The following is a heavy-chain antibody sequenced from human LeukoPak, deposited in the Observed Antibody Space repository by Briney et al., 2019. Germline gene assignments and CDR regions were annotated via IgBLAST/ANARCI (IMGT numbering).Heavy chain of an antibody. D-gene: IGHD4-17*01. CDR3: AKGGDYADYTIDY. CDR2: IGGSGGRT. CDR1: GLIFSNYA. Sequence: GGSLRLSCAASGLIFSNYAMSWVRQAPGKGLKWVSSIGGSGGRTYYADSVNGRFTISRDNSKNTLYLQTNSLRAEDTAVYYCAKGGDYADYTIDYWGQGILVTVSS. V-gene: IGHV3-23*01. J-gene: IGHJ4*02.